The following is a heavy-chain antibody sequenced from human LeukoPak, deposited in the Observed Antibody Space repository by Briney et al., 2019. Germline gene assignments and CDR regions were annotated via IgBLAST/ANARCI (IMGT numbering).Heavy chain of an antibody. CDR3: ARASLDRGHAFDI. V-gene: IGHV3-7*04. Sequence: GVSLRLSCAASGFTFSSYWMSWVRQAPGKGLEWVANIKQDGSEKYYVDSVKGRFTISRDNAKNSLYLQMNSLRAEDTAVYYCARASLDRGHAFDIWGQGTMVTVSS. CDR2: IKQDGSEK. D-gene: IGHD1-14*01. J-gene: IGHJ3*02. CDR1: GFTFSSYW.